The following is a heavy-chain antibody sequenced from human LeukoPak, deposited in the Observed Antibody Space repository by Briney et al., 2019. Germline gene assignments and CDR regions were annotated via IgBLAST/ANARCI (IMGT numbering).Heavy chain of an antibody. CDR1: GGSISSYY. V-gene: IGHV4-59*08. Sequence: SETLSLTCTVSGGSISSYYWSWIRQPPGKGLEWIGYIYYSGSTNYNPSLKSRVTISVDTSKNQFSLKLSSVTAADTAVYYCARGGSSGWYRYFDYWGQGILVTVSS. J-gene: IGHJ4*02. D-gene: IGHD6-19*01. CDR3: ARGGSSGWYRYFDY. CDR2: IYYSGST.